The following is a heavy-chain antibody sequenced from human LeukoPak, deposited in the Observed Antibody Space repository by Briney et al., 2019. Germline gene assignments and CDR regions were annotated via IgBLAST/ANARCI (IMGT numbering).Heavy chain of an antibody. D-gene: IGHD2-15*01. CDR2: ISDTGNT. J-gene: IGHJ4*02. CDR1: GFPFSDYG. V-gene: IGHV3-23*01. CDR3: AKAPVTTCRGAFCYPFDY. Sequence: GGSLRLSCAASGFPFSDYGMYWVRQAPGKGLEWVSAISDTGNTYHADSVKGRFTISRDSSKNTLFLQMNRLRPEDAAVYYCAKAPVTTCRGAFCYPFDYWGLGTLVTVSS.